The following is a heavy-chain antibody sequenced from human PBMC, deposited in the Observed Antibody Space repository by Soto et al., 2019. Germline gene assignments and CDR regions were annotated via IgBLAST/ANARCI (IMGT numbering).Heavy chain of an antibody. D-gene: IGHD3-22*01. CDR3: AKESAYYYDSSGYSYYYGMDV. V-gene: IGHV3-9*01. Sequence: GGSLRLSCAASGFTFDDYAMHWVRQAPGKGLEWVSGISWNSGSIGYADSVKGRFTISRDNAKNSLYLQMNSLRAEDTALYYCAKESAYYYDSSGYSYYYGMDVWGQGTTVTVSS. CDR1: GFTFDDYA. CDR2: ISWNSGSI. J-gene: IGHJ6*02.